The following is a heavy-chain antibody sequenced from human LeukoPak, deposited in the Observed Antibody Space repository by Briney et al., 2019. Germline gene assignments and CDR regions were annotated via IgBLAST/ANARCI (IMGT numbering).Heavy chain of an antibody. CDR1: GGSISRYY. D-gene: IGHD6-25*01. Sequence: SEILSLTCTVSGGSISRYYWSWIRQPPGKGLEWIGNIYYSGSTNYNPSLKSRVTISVDTSKNQFSLKLNSVTAADTAMYFCGFSEGDFWGQGALVTVSS. V-gene: IGHV4-59*08. CDR2: IYYSGST. J-gene: IGHJ4*02. CDR3: GFSEGDF.